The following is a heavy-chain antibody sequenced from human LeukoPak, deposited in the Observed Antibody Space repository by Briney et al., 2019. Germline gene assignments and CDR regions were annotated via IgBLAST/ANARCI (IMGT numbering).Heavy chain of an antibody. V-gene: IGHV4-59*01. CDR3: ARDRGWSGYYSD. CDR2: IYYSGST. D-gene: IGHD3-3*01. J-gene: IGHJ4*02. CDR1: GGSISSYY. Sequence: PSETLSLTCTVSGGSISSYYWSWIRQPPGKGLEWIGYIYYSGSTYYNPSLKSRVTISVDTSKNQFSLKLSSVTAADTAVYYCARDRGWSGYYSDWGQGTLVTVSS.